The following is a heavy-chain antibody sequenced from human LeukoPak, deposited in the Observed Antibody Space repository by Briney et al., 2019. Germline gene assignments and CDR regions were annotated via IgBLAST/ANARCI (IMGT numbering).Heavy chain of an antibody. J-gene: IGHJ4*02. V-gene: IGHV1-18*01. CDR3: ARRCSGGSCYSFDY. CDR1: GYTFTSYG. CDR2: ISAYNGNT. Sequence: GASVKVSCKASGYTFTSYGISWVRQAPGQGLEWMGWISAYNGNTNYAQKLQGRVTMTTDTSTSIAYMELRSLRSDDTAVYYCARRCSGGSCYSFDYWGQGTLVTVSS. D-gene: IGHD2-15*01.